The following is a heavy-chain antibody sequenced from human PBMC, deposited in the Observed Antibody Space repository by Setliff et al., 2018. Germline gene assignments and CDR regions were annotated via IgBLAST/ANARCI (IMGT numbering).Heavy chain of an antibody. CDR1: GGSISNYY. J-gene: IGHJ4*02. CDR2: IIDSGST. V-gene: IGHV4-34*12. Sequence: SETLSLTCTVSGGSISNYYWSWIRQPAGKGLEWIGEIIDSGSTNYNPSLKSRVTISMDTSKNQFSLKVSSVTAADTAVYYCARSFSRREKFLLDYWGQGALVTVSS. CDR3: ARSFSRREKFLLDY.